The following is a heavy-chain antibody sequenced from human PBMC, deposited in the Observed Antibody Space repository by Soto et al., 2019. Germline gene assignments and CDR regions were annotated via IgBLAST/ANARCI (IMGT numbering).Heavy chain of an antibody. J-gene: IGHJ6*02. D-gene: IGHD3-22*01. CDR3: ARGDYYDSSGPRYGMDV. V-gene: IGHV3-21*01. Sequence: GGSLRLSCAASGFTFSSYSMNWVRQAPGKGLEWVSSISSSSSSYIYYADSVKGRFTISRDNAKNSLYLQMNSLRAEDTAVYYCARGDYYDSSGPRYGMDVWGQGTTVTVSS. CDR1: GFTFSSYS. CDR2: ISSSSSSYI.